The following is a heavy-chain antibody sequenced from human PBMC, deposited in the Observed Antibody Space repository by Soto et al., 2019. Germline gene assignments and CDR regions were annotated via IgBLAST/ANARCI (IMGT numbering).Heavy chain of an antibody. CDR1: GFSFSNYN. CDR3: ARDFGHGYYLDY. Sequence: GGSLRLSCVASGFSFSNYNMNWVRQAPGKGLEWVSYITDSSDTVHYADSVRGRFTISRDNAESSLYLQLNSLRDEDTAVYFCARDFGHGYYLDYWGRGTLVTVSA. D-gene: IGHD3-3*01. CDR2: ITDSSDTV. V-gene: IGHV3-48*02. J-gene: IGHJ4*02.